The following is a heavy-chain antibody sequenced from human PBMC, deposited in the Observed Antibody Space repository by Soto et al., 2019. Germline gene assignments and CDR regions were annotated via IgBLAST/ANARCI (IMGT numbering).Heavy chain of an antibody. CDR1: GFTFSGSW. D-gene: IGHD1-26*01. CDR3: ARDTAGALDH. Sequence: SLRLSCAASGFTFSGSWMAWVRQAPGKGPEWVANINQDGSDKNHVDSVKGRFTISRDNAKNSLYLQMNSLRADDTAIYYCARDTAGALDHWGQGTLVTVSS. J-gene: IGHJ4*02. V-gene: IGHV3-7*04. CDR2: INQDGSDK.